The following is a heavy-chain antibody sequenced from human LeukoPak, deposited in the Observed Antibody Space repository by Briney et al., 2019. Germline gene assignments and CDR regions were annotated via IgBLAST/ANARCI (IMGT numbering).Heavy chain of an antibody. D-gene: IGHD3-22*01. CDR2: IYHSGST. CDR3: ARIINPPMNAAFDI. Sequence: SETLSLTCTVSGYSISSGYYWGWIRQPPGKGLEWIGSIYHSGSTYYNPSLKGRVTISVDTSKNQFSLKLSSVTAADTAVYYCARIINPPMNAAFDIWGQGTMVTVSS. V-gene: IGHV4-38-2*02. CDR1: GYSISSGYY. J-gene: IGHJ3*02.